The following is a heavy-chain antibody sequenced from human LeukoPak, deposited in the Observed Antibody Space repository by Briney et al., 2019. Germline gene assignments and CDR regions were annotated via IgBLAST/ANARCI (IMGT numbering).Heavy chain of an antibody. V-gene: IGHV4-59*12. Sequence: SETLSLTCSVSDDSITMYYWTWIRQPPGKGLEWIGYVDHTGSTNFNPSLNGRVSISRDTTKNLFSLTLRSVIAADTAVYYCARDPYRGVVACTLRYPTKNWYFDLWGRGTLVTVSS. CDR3: ARDPYRGVVACTLRYPTKNWYFDL. CDR1: DDSITMYY. CDR2: VDHTGST. D-gene: IGHD2-15*01. J-gene: IGHJ2*01.